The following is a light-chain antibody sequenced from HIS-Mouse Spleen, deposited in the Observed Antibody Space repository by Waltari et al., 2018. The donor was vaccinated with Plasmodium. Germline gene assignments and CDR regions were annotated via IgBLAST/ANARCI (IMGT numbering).Light chain of an antibody. Sequence: EIVITLSPATLSVSPGDRATLSCRASQSVSSNLAWYQQKPGQAPRLLIYGASTRATGIPARFSGSGSGTEFTLTISSLQSEDFAVYYCQQYNNWSFTFGPGTKVDIK. CDR1: QSVSSN. CDR2: GAS. CDR3: QQYNNWSFT. J-gene: IGKJ3*01. V-gene: IGKV3-15*01.